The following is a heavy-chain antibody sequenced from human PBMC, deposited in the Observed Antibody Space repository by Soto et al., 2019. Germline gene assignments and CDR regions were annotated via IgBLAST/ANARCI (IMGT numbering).Heavy chain of an antibody. CDR1: GGTLSSYS. V-gene: IGHV1-69*01. D-gene: IGHD6-6*01. CDR3: ARDLSSSSTYFDY. J-gene: IGHJ4*02. Sequence: PVKGSRKASGGTLSSYSISWGRQAPGQGLEWMGGIIPIFGTANYAQKFQGRVTITADESTSTAYMELSSLRSEDTAVYYCARDLSSSSTYFDYWGQGTLVTVSS. CDR2: IIPIFGTA.